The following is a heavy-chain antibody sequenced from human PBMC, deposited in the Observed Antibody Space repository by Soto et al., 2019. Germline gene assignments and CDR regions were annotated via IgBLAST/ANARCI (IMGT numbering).Heavy chain of an antibody. J-gene: IGHJ5*02. CDR3: ARHNYDYIWGSYPLGNWFDP. CDR1: GGSISSSSYY. D-gene: IGHD3-16*02. CDR2: IYYSGST. V-gene: IGHV4-39*01. Sequence: SETLSLTCTVSGGSISSSSYYWGWIRQPPGKGLEWIGSIYYSGSTYYNPSLKSRVTISVDTSKNQFSLKLSSVTAADTAVYYCARHNYDYIWGSYPLGNWFDPWGQGTLVTVSS.